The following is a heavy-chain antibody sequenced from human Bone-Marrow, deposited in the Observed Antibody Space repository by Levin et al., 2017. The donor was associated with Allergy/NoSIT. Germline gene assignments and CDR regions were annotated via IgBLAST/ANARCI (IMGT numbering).Heavy chain of an antibody. CDR1: GFILSSYE. J-gene: IGHJ3*02. D-gene: IGHD3-10*01. CDR3: ASELELGTYNAFDI. V-gene: IGHV3-48*03. Sequence: GESLKISCAASGFILSSYEMDWVRQAPGKGLEWVSWISSSGRTTYYTDSVKGRFTISRDSAKNSLYLQMNSLRVDDTAVYYCASELELGTYNAFDIWGQGTMVTVSS. CDR2: ISSSGRTT.